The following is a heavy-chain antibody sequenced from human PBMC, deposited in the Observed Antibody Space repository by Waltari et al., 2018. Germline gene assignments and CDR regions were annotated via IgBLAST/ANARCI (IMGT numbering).Heavy chain of an antibody. CDR2: INADGSEK. J-gene: IGHJ4*02. CDR1: GFTFSSYR. CDR3: ARLHSANY. D-gene: IGHD2-15*01. V-gene: IGHV3-7*01. Sequence: EVQVVESGGDLVQPGGSLRLSCAASGFTFSSYRMTWVRQAPGTGLQWVANINADGSEKEYVDSVKGRFTISRDNAKNSLYLQMNSLRVEDTAVYYCARLHSANYWGQGTLVTVSS.